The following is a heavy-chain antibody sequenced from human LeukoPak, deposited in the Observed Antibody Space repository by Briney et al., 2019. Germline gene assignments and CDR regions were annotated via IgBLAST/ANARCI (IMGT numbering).Heavy chain of an antibody. V-gene: IGHV4-38-2*01. J-gene: IGHJ4*02. CDR3: ARLEGTIFGVVDF. Sequence: PSETLSLTCAVSSYSISSGYYWGWIRQPPGKGLEWIGSIYHSGSTYYNPSLASRVTISVDTSKNQFSLKLSPVNAADTAVYYCARLEGTIFGVVDFWGQGTLVIVSS. D-gene: IGHD3-3*01. CDR2: IYHSGST. CDR1: SYSISSGYY.